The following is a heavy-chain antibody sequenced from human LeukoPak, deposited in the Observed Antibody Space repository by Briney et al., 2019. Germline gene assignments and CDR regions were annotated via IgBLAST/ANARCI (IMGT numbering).Heavy chain of an antibody. V-gene: IGHV4-39*01. D-gene: IGHD5-12*01. Sequence: SETLSLTCTVSTDSISSSSHHWGWIRQSPGKGLEWIGSIYYGRTTYYNPSLNSRVAISVVTSKSQFSLQLNSVTAADTAVYYCVRHDGRGGATMGALDSWGQGSLVTVSS. J-gene: IGHJ4*02. CDR1: TDSISSSSHH. CDR2: IYYGRTT. CDR3: VRHDGRGGATMGALDS.